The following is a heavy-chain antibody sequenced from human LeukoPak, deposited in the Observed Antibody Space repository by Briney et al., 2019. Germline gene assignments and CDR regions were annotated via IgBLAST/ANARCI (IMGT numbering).Heavy chain of an antibody. Sequence: GASVKVSCKASGYNFSSYYIQWVRQDPGQGLEWMGLLNPSRGTTAYAPKFQGRVTMTRDTSSNTVYMELRGLRSDDTAIYYCARDATRGIGGSNDLDFWGQGSLVTVSS. CDR3: ARDATRGIGGSNDLDF. V-gene: IGHV1-46*01. CDR1: GYNFSSYY. D-gene: IGHD3-16*01. CDR2: LNPSRGTT. J-gene: IGHJ4*02.